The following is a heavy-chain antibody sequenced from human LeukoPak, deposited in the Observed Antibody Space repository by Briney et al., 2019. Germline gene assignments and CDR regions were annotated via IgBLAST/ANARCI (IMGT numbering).Heavy chain of an antibody. V-gene: IGHV3-53*01. CDR3: ARGEGGPYWYFDL. CDR2: IYSGGST. CDR1: GFTVRSNY. J-gene: IGHJ2*01. Sequence: GGALRLSCAAPGFTVRSNYMSLVRQAPGEGLEWVSVIYSGGSTYYADSVKGRFSISRDNSKNMLYLQMNSLRAEDTAVYYCARGEGGPYWYFDLWGRGTLVTVSS. D-gene: IGHD2-15*01.